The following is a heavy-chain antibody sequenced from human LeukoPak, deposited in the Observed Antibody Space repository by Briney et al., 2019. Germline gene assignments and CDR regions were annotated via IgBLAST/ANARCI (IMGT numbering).Heavy chain of an antibody. Sequence: GGSLRLSCAASGFTFSSYSMNWVRQAPGKGLEWVSYISSSSTIYYADSVKGRFTISRDNAKNSLYLQMNSLRAEDTAVYYCARDRSSKTWGQRTLVTVSS. J-gene: IGHJ5*02. CDR1: GFTFSSYS. V-gene: IGHV3-48*01. D-gene: IGHD2-15*01. CDR2: ISSSSTI. CDR3: ARDRSSKT.